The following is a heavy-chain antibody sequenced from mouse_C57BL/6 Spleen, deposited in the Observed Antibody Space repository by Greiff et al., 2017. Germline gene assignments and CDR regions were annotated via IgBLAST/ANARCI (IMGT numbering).Heavy chain of an antibody. J-gene: IGHJ1*03. CDR1: GYAFSSSW. CDR2: IYPGDGDT. V-gene: IGHV1-82*01. Sequence: VQLQQSGPELVKPGASVKISCKASGYAFSSSWMNWVKQRPGKGLEWIGRIYPGDGDTNYNGKFKGKATLTADKSSSTAYKQLSSLTSEDSAVYFCALYDGYDWYFDVWGTGTTVTVSS. D-gene: IGHD2-3*01. CDR3: ALYDGYDWYFDV.